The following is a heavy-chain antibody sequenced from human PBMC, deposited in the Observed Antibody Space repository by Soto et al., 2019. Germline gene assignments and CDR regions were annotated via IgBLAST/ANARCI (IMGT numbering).Heavy chain of an antibody. CDR3: ARALSPDYNDSALKA. J-gene: IGHJ6*02. CDR2: ISSDGSSE. Sequence: QVQLVESGGGVVQPGRSLGLSCAASGFTFSRYAMHWVRQAPGRGLEWVAVISSDGSSEHADSLRGRFTISRETSKNTVYLQMNRLRVDDTVLYCCARALSPDYNDSALKAWGQGTTVTVSS. CDR1: GFTFSRYA. V-gene: IGHV3-30-3*01.